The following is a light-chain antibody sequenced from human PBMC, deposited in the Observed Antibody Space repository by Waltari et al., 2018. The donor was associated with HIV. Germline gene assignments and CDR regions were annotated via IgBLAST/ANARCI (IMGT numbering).Light chain of an antibody. Sequence: HSVLTQPASVSGSPGQSITISCSGPTSDLSSLNFVSWYQQYPGRAPELIIFEVTSRPSGMSDRFSGSKSGDTASLTISALRTEDEADYFCSSYSPRTSVVFGGGTKVTVL. V-gene: IGLV2-14*01. J-gene: IGLJ3*02. CDR1: TSDLSSLNF. CDR3: SSYSPRTSVV. CDR2: EVT.